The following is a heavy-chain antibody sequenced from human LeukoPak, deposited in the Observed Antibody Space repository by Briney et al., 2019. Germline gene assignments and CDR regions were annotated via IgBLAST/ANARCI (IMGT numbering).Heavy chain of an antibody. CDR1: GGSISSYY. CDR2: IYTSGSI. V-gene: IGHV4-4*07. Sequence: PSETLSLTCTVSGGSISSYYWSWIRQPAGKGLEWIGRIYTSGSINYNPSLKSRVTMSVDTSKNQFSLKLSSVTAADTAVYYCARVASSYYYYYMDVWGKGTTVTVSS. CDR3: ARVASSYYYYYMDV. J-gene: IGHJ6*03.